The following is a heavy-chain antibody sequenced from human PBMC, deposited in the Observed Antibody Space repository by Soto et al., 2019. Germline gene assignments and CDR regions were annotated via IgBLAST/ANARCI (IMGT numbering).Heavy chain of an antibody. CDR3: ARVSCISTSCYAYYYYGMDV. CDR1: GGSISSGGYY. V-gene: IGHV4-31*03. CDR2: IYYSGST. Sequence: QVQLQESDPGLVKPSQTLSLTCTVSGGSISSGGYYWSWIRQHPGKGLEWIGYIYYSGSTFYNPSLKSRVTISVDTSKNQFSLKLSSVTAADTAVYYCARVSCISTSCYAYYYYGMDVWGQGTTVTVSS. J-gene: IGHJ6*02. D-gene: IGHD2-2*01.